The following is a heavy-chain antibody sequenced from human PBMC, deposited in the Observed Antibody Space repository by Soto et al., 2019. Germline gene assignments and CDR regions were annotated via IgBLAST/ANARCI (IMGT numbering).Heavy chain of an antibody. Sequence: SETLSLTCTVSGGSISSYYWSWIRQPPGKGLEWIGYIYYSGSTNYNPSLKSRVTISVDTSKNQFSLKLSSVTAADTAVYYCARVLGDTSIAARRDGYYYYCMDVWGQGTTVTVSS. CDR2: IYYSGST. CDR1: GGSISSYY. D-gene: IGHD6-6*01. J-gene: IGHJ6*02. CDR3: ARVLGDTSIAARRDGYYYYCMDV. V-gene: IGHV4-59*01.